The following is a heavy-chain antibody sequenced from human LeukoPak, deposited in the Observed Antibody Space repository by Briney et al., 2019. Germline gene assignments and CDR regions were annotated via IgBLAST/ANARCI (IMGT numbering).Heavy chain of an antibody. V-gene: IGHV3-48*03. CDR2: VSGSGDTI. D-gene: IGHD1-26*01. Sequence: WVSLRLSCAAFGFTFSTYEMNWVRQAPGKGLEWLSYVSGSGDTIYYADSVKGRFTIFRDNPKNSLYLQMNSLRAEDTAVYYCARDLSTVGASAFDIWGQGTMVTLFS. CDR1: GFTFSTYE. J-gene: IGHJ3*02. CDR3: ARDLSTVGASAFDI.